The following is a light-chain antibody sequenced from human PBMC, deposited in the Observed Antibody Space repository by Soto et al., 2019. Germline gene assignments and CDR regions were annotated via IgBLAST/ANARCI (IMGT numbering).Light chain of an antibody. Sequence: QSVLTQPPSASGTPGQRVTISCSGSSSNIGSSTVNWYQQLPGTAPKLLIYSSNQRPSGVPDRFSGSKSGTSASLAISGLQSEDEDDYYCGAWDDSLNAVLFGGGTQLTVL. V-gene: IGLV1-44*01. CDR2: SSN. CDR1: SSNIGSST. CDR3: GAWDDSLNAVL. J-gene: IGLJ2*01.